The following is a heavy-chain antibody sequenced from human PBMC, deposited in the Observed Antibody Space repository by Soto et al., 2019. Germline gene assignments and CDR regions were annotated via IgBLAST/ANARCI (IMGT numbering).Heavy chain of an antibody. CDR1: GYSISSGYY. D-gene: IGHD6-19*01. CDR2: IYHSGST. Sequence: KPSETLSLTCAVSGYSISSGYYWGWIRQPPGKGLEWIGSIYHSGSTYYNPSPKSRVTISVDTSKNQFSLKLSSVTAADTAVYYCARDVAVAGRPGSLNYWGQGTLVTVSS. CDR3: ARDVAVAGRPGSLNY. J-gene: IGHJ4*02. V-gene: IGHV4-38-2*02.